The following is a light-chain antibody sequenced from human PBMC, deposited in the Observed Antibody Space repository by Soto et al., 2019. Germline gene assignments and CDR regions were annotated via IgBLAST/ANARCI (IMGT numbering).Light chain of an antibody. CDR1: QSVLYSSNNKNY. V-gene: IGKV4-1*01. Sequence: DIVMTQSPDSLAVSLGERATINCKSSQSVLYSSNNKNYLAWYQQKPGQPPKLLIYWASTRESGVPDRFSGSGSGTDFTLTICSLQAEDVAVYYCQQYYSTLSWTFGQGTKVDIK. J-gene: IGKJ1*01. CDR2: WAS. CDR3: QQYYSTLSWT.